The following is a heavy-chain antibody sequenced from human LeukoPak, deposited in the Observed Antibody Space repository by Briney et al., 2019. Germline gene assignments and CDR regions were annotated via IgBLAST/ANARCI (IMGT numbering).Heavy chain of an antibody. D-gene: IGHD1-26*01. CDR1: GFTLSSYE. J-gene: IGHJ4*02. Sequence: GGSLRLSCTASGFTLSSYEMTWIRQAPGKGLEWVSSIDYSGDTTYYADSVKGRFTISRDNSKNTLYLQMNSLRAEDTAVYYCAKERFSGSYYGYWGQGTLVTVSS. CDR2: IDYSGDTT. CDR3: AKERFSGSYYGY. V-gene: IGHV3-23*01.